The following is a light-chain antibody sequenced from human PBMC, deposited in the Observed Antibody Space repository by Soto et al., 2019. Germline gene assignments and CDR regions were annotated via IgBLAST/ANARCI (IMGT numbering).Light chain of an antibody. Sequence: EIAMTQSPATLSVSPGERATLSCRASQSVSSNLSWYQQKPGQAPRLLIYDASTRATGIPARFSGSGSGTEFTLTISSLQSEDFAVYYCQQYNNWWTSGQGTKVDIK. CDR2: DAS. V-gene: IGKV3-15*01. CDR3: QQYNNWWT. CDR1: QSVSSN. J-gene: IGKJ1*01.